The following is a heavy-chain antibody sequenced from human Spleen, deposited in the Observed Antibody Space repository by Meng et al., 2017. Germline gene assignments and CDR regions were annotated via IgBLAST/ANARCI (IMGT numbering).Heavy chain of an antibody. J-gene: IGHJ4*02. Sequence: ASVKVSCKLYGYTLTQLSMHWVRQAPGKGLEWMGNFDPEDEFQGRVTVTEDTSTDTAYMELSSLRSEDTAVYYCASTRGDYYGSGSYYKGAYYFDYWGQGTLVTVSS. CDR3: ASTRGDYYGSGSYYKGAYYFDY. CDR1: GYTLTQLS. V-gene: IGHV1-24*01. CDR2: FDPED. D-gene: IGHD3-10*01.